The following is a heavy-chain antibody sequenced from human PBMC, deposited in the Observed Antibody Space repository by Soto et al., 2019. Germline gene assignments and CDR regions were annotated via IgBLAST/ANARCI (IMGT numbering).Heavy chain of an antibody. J-gene: IGHJ3*02. D-gene: IGHD6-19*01. V-gene: IGHV3-23*01. CDR2: ISDSGGST. CDR1: GFTVSNYA. Sequence: EVQLLESGGGLVQPGGSLRLSCAPSGFTVSNYAMSWVRQAPGEGLEWVSGISDSGGSTYSAASVKGRFTISRDISKNALYLQVNNLRVEDTAVYFCARAGIAVAAYWGAFDIWGQGTMVTVSS. CDR3: ARAGIAVAAYWGAFDI.